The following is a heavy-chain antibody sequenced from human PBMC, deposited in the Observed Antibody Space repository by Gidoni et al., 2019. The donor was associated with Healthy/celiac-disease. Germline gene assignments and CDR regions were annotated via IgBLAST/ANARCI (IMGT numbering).Heavy chain of an antibody. CDR1: GGTFSSYA. J-gene: IGHJ6*02. V-gene: IGHV1-69*01. CDR2: IIPIFGTA. Sequence: QVQLVQSGAEVKKPGSSVKVSCKASGGTFSSYAISWVRPAPGQGLAWMGGIIPIFGTANYAQKFQGRVTITADESTSTAYMELSSLRSEDTAVYYCARGRGGYCSGGSCLDDYYYGMDVWGLGTTVTVSS. D-gene: IGHD2-15*01. CDR3: ARGRGGYCSGGSCLDDYYYGMDV.